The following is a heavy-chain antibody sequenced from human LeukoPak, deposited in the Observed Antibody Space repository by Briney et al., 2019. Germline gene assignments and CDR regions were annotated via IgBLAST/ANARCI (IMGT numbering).Heavy chain of an antibody. CDR1: GDSVPSNSAA. J-gene: IGHJ4*02. CDR3: ARGAGGYCSGGSCYSGAHYFDY. D-gene: IGHD2-15*01. V-gene: IGHV6-1*01. Sequence: SHTLSLTCAISGDSVPSNSAAWTWIRQSPSRGLEWLGRTYYRSKWYNDYAVSVKSRITINPDTSKNQFSLQLNSVTPEDTAVYYCARGAGGYCSGGSCYSGAHYFDYWGQGTLVTVSS. CDR2: TYYRSKWYN.